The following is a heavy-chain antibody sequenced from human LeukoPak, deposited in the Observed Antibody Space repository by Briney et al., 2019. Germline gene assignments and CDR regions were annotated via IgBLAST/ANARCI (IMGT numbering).Heavy chain of an antibody. V-gene: IGHV3-23*01. D-gene: IGHD3-10*01. CDR3: AKDPARITMVRGVIPPTY. J-gene: IGHJ4*02. Sequence: GGSLRLSCAASGFTFSSYEMNWVRQAPGKGLEWVSAISGSGGSTYYADSVKGRFTISRDNSKNTLYLQMNSLRAEDTAVYYCAKDPARITMVRGVIPPTYWGQGTLVTVSS. CDR2: ISGSGGST. CDR1: GFTFSSYE.